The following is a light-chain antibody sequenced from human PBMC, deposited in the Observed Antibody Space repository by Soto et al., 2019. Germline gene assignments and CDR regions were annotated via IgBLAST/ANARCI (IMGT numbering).Light chain of an antibody. CDR1: QTVRNN. J-gene: IGKJ4*01. CDR3: QQYNSWPLT. CDR2: DIF. V-gene: IGKV3D-15*01. Sequence: EFVLTQSPGTLSLSPGERATLSCSASQTVRNNYLAWYQQKPGQAPRLVIYDIFTRATGVPTRISGSGSGTEFTLTISSLQSEDFAVYYCQQYNSWPLTFGGGTKVDIK.